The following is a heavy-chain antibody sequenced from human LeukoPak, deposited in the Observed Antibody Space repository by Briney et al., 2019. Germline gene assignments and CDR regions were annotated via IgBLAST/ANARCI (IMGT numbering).Heavy chain of an antibody. J-gene: IGHJ3*02. CDR1: GMNFSNYW. CDR2: IRQDGNEK. D-gene: IGHD2-21*02. CDR3: AKDQAFTAGDAFDI. V-gene: IGHV3-7*03. Sequence: GGSLRLSCATSGMNFSNYWMSWVRQAPGKGLEWVANIRQDGNEKYYVDSLKGRFTISRDNSKNTLYLQMNSLRAEDTAVYYCAKDQAFTAGDAFDIWGQGTMVTVSS.